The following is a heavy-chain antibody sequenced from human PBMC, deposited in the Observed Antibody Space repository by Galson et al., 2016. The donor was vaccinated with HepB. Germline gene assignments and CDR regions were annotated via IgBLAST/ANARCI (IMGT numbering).Heavy chain of an antibody. CDR1: GFTFSRTG. D-gene: IGHD3-16*01. J-gene: IGHJ4*02. V-gene: IGHV3-33*03. CDR3: VKEGPGGRYYFDD. CDR2: IWYDGTNT. Sequence: SLRLSCAASGFTFSRTGMHWVRQAPGKGLEWVAVIWYDGTNTYVGDAVKGRFTIPRDNSKNMLYLEMNSLGVEDTALYYCVKEGPGGRYYFDDWGQGTLVTVSS.